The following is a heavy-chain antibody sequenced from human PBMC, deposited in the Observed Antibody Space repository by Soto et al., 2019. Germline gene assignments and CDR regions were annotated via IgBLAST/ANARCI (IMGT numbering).Heavy chain of an antibody. Sequence: ASVKVSCKASGYTFTSYGISLVRQAPGQGLEWMGWISAYNGNTNYAQKLQGRVTMTTDTSTSTAYMELRSLRSDDTAVYYCARLLYCSSTSCYQAHSDYWGQGTLVTVSS. D-gene: IGHD2-2*01. CDR3: ARLLYCSSTSCYQAHSDY. CDR2: ISAYNGNT. V-gene: IGHV1-18*01. J-gene: IGHJ4*02. CDR1: GYTFTSYG.